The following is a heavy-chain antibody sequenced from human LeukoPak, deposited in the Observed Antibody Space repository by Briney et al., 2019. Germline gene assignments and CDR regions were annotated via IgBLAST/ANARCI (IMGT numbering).Heavy chain of an antibody. J-gene: IGHJ4*02. CDR3: ARDREQQLYTFDY. D-gene: IGHD6-13*01. CDR2: ISWNGGST. V-gene: IGHV3-20*04. CDR1: GFTFDDYG. Sequence: GGSLRLSCAASGFTFDDYGMSWVRQAPGKGLEWVSGISWNGGSTGYADSVKGRFTISRDNAKNSLYLQMNSLGAEDTALYYCARDREQQLYTFDYWGQGTLVTVSS.